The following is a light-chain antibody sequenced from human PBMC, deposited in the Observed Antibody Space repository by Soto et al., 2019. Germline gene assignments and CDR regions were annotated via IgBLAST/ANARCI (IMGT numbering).Light chain of an antibody. Sequence: QSVLTQPASVSGSPGQSITISCTGTSXDVGGYNYVSWYQQHPGKAPKLMIYEVSKRPSGVPDRFSGSKSGNTASLAISGLQAEDGADYYCCSYAGTYTFVFGTGTKVTVL. CDR1: SXDVGGYNY. CDR2: EVS. V-gene: IGLV2-11*01. CDR3: CSYAGTYTFV. J-gene: IGLJ1*01.